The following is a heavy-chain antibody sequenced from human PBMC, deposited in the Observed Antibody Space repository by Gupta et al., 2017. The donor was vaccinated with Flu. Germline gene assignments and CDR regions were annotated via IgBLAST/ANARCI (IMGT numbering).Heavy chain of an antibody. CDR1: GYSISSGYY. CDR3: ARGGASSSWPYYYYGMDV. CDR2: IYHSGST. V-gene: IGHV4-38-2*01. J-gene: IGHJ6*02. D-gene: IGHD6-13*01. Sequence: QVQLQESGPGLVKPSETLSLTCAVSGYSISSGYYWGWIRQPPGKGLEWIGSIYHSGSTYYNPSLKSRVTISVDTSKNQFSLKLSSVTAADTAMYYCARGGASSSWPYYYYGMDVWGQGTTVTVSS.